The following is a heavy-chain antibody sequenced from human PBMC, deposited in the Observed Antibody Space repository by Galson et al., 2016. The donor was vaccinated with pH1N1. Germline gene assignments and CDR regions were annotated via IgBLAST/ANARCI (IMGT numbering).Heavy chain of an antibody. J-gene: IGHJ6*02. D-gene: IGHD3-16*01. CDR3: AGTDLRQGELTYDFSYDMYV. CDR2: IIPIFGTP. CDR1: GGTFYKFS. Sequence: TVKVSCKASGGTFYKFSFTWVRQAPGQGLEWMGGIIPIFGTPTYAQRFQDRLTISADESTNTAYMELDRLTSEDTAIFYCAGTDLRQGELTYDFSYDMYVWGQGTTVTVSS. V-gene: IGHV1-69*13.